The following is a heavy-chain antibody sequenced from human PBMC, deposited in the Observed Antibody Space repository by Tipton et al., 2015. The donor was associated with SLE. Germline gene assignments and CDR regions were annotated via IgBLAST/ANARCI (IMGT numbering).Heavy chain of an antibody. CDR2: INHDAKKI. Sequence: SLRLSCGASGFSFSSHGIHWVRQAPGNGLEWVALINHDAKKIDYAGSVKGRFTVSRDNSKNMVYLQMSSLRSEDTAVYYCARDRSGSWSLDYWGQGTLVTVSS. D-gene: IGHD6-13*01. J-gene: IGHJ4*02. CDR3: ARDRSGSWSLDY. CDR1: GFSFSSHG. V-gene: IGHV3-30*19.